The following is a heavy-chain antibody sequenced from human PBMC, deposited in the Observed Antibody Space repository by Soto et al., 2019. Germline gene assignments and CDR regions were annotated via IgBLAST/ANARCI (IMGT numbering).Heavy chain of an antibody. J-gene: IGHJ6*02. CDR2: IYYGGST. Sequence: PSETLSLTCTVSGGSISSGDYYWSWIRQPPGKGLEWIGYIYYGGSTYYNPSLKSRVTISVDTSKSQFSLKLSSVTVADTAVYYCARDYPLLEWLLYRGSDYYGMDVWGQGTTVTVSS. CDR1: GGSISSGDYY. D-gene: IGHD3-3*01. CDR3: ARDYPLLEWLLYRGSDYYGMDV. V-gene: IGHV4-30-4*01.